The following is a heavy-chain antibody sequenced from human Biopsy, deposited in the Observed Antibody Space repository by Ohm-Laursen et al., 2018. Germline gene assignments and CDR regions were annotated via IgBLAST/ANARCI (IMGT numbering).Heavy chain of an antibody. Sequence: SETLSLTCTVSGGSISSGYWNWIRHHPGKGLEWIGNIFYSANTYYNPSPKSRVTISVDTSKNQFSLKLSSVTAADTAVYYCARLGSGDYFPTFFDFWGQGALVTVSS. J-gene: IGHJ4*02. CDR2: IFYSANT. CDR1: GGSISSGY. CDR3: ARLGSGDYFPTFFDF. V-gene: IGHV4-31*03. D-gene: IGHD5-12*01.